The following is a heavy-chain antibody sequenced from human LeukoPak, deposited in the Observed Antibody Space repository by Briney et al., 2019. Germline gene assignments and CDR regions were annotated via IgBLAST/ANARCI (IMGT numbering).Heavy chain of an antibody. CDR1: GYTFTSYD. Sequence: ASVKVSCKASGYTFTSYDINWVRQATGQGLEWMGRINPNSGGTNYAQKFQGRVTMTRDTSISTAYMELSGLRSDDTAVYYCARVDGDYADYWGQGTLVTVSS. CDR2: INPNSGGT. D-gene: IGHD4-17*01. CDR3: ARVDGDYADY. J-gene: IGHJ4*02. V-gene: IGHV1-2*06.